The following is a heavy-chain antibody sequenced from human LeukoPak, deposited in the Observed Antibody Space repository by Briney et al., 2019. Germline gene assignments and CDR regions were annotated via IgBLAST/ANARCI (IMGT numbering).Heavy chain of an antibody. Sequence: GGSLRLSCAASGFTVSSNYMSWVRQAPGKGRVWVSRINGDGSITTYADSVKGRFTISRDNAKNMLYLQLDSLTAEDTAVYYCSRGLVGYYHDSSTYPDSWGQGTLVTVSS. J-gene: IGHJ4*02. D-gene: IGHD3-22*01. CDR1: GFTVSSNY. V-gene: IGHV3-74*01. CDR2: INGDGSIT. CDR3: SRGLVGYYHDSSTYPDS.